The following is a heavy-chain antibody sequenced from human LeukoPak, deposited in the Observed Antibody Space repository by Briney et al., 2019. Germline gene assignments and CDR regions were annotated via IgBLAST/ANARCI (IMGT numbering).Heavy chain of an antibody. CDR1: GFTFSSYG. CDR3: ARDRDEYNNSEDAFDI. J-gene: IGHJ3*02. CDR2: TTTSGTYQ. Sequence: PGGSLRLSCAASGFTFSSYGMNWVRQAPGKGLEWVASTTTSGTYQYYADSLKGRFTISRDNAKNSLYLQMNSLRAEDTAIYYCARDRDEYNNSEDAFDIWGQGTKVTVSS. D-gene: IGHD1-14*01. V-gene: IGHV3-21*01.